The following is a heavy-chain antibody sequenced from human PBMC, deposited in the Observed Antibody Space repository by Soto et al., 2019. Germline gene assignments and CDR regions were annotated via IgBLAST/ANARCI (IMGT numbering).Heavy chain of an antibody. V-gene: IGHV1-69*06. D-gene: IGHD2-2*01. CDR2: IIPIFGTA. J-gene: IGHJ3*02. CDR1: GGTFSSYA. Sequence: SVKVSCKASGGTFSSYAISWVRQAPGQGLEWMGGIIPIFGTANYAQKFQGRVTLTADKSTSTAYMELSSLRSEDTAVYYCATQERLGYCSPTSCSRRAFDIWGQGPMAT. CDR3: ATQERLGYCSPTSCSRRAFDI.